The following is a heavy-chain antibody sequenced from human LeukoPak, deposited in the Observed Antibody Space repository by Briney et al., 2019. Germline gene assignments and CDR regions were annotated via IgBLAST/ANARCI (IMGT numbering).Heavy chain of an antibody. CDR1: GCTFTSYG. CDR3: ARTRSSSSSWYGQFDY. V-gene: IGHV1-18*01. CDR2: ISAYNGNT. D-gene: IGHD6-13*01. Sequence: ASVKVSCKASGCTFTSYGISWVRQAPGQGLEWMGWISAYNGNTNYAQKFQGRVTITADKSTSTAYMELSSLRSEDTAVYYCARTRSSSSSWYGQFDYWGQGTLVTVSS. J-gene: IGHJ4*02.